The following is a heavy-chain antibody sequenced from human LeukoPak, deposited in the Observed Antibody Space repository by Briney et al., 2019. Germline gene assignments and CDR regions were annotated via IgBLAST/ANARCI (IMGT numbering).Heavy chain of an antibody. J-gene: IGHJ3*02. D-gene: IGHD3-22*01. CDR3: ARPTFSGYYSGPFDI. CDR1: GGSISSSTYY. Sequence: KPSGTLSLTCTVSGGSISSSTYYWGWIRQPPGKGLEWILSIYYSGSTYYNPSLKSRVTISVDTSKNQFSLKLSSVTAADTAVYLCARPTFSGYYSGPFDIWGQGTIVTVSS. CDR2: IYYSGST. V-gene: IGHV4-39*01.